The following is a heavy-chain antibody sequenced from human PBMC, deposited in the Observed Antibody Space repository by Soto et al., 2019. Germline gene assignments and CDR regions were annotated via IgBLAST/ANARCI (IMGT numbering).Heavy chain of an antibody. D-gene: IGHD2-2*01. CDR3: ARGACSRDGIYCSSPNCPCRQDWYFDL. V-gene: IGHV3-72*01. CDR2: IRNKANSYTT. CDR1: GFTFSDHY. J-gene: IGHJ2*01. Sequence: EVQLVESGGGLVQPGGSLRLSCAASGFTFSDHYMDWVRQAPGKGLEWVGRIRNKANSYTTEYAASVKGRFTISRDDSKNSLYLQMNSLKTEDTAVYYCARGACSRDGIYCSSPNCPCRQDWYFDLWGRGTLVTVSS.